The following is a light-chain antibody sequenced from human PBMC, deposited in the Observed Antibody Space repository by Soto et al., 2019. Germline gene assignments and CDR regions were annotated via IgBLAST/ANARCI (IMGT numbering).Light chain of an antibody. CDR3: QQYNNWPRT. V-gene: IGKV3-15*01. Sequence: EIVMTQSPGTLSVSPGERATLSCRASQSVSSNLAWYQQKPGQAPRLLIYGASTRATGIPARFSGSRSGTAFNLTISSLQSEDFAVYYCQQYNNWPRTFGQGTKVEIK. J-gene: IGKJ1*01. CDR2: GAS. CDR1: QSVSSN.